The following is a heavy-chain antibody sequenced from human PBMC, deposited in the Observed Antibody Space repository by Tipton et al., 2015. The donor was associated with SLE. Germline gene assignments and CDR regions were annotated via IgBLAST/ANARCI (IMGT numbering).Heavy chain of an antibody. D-gene: IGHD3-10*01. J-gene: IGHJ4*02. Sequence: SLRLSCAASGFTFSNYGIHWVRQAPGKGLEWVAHISYDGSNNNYADSVRGRFTISRDNSKNAVFLQVNSLRAEDTAVYYCARDRFGSETYFDYWGQGTLVTVSS. V-gene: IGHV3-30*12. CDR1: GFTFSNYG. CDR3: ARDRFGSETYFDY. CDR2: ISYDGSNN.